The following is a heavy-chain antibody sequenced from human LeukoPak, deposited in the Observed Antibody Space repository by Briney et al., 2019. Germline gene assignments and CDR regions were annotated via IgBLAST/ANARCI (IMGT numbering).Heavy chain of an antibody. Sequence: GRSLRLSCAASGFTFSNYALHWVRQAPGKGLEWVAIISNDGSDEYYADSVKGRFTISRDNSKNTLYLQMDSLRAEDTALYYCAILFTMVDDQNDYWGQGTLVTVSS. CDR1: GFTFSNYA. V-gene: IGHV3-30*04. CDR2: ISNDGSDE. J-gene: IGHJ4*02. D-gene: IGHD3-10*01. CDR3: AILFTMVDDQNDY.